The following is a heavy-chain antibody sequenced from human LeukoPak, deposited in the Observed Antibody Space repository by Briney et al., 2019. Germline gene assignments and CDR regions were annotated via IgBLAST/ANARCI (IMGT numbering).Heavy chain of an antibody. D-gene: IGHD4-23*01. CDR1: GYTLTELS. J-gene: IGHJ4*02. CDR3: ATDMSGGGNYFDY. V-gene: IGHV1-24*01. CDR2: FDPEDGET. Sequence: ASVKVSCKVSGYTLTELSMHWVRQAPGKGLEWMGGFDPEDGETIYAQKFQGRVTMTEDTSTDTAYMEPSSLRSEDTAVYYCATDMSGGGNYFDYWGQGTLVTVSS.